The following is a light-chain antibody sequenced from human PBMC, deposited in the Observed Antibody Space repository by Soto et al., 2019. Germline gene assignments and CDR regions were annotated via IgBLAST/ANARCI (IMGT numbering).Light chain of an antibody. CDR2: DVS. V-gene: IGLV2-11*01. CDR3: CSYAGSYTLL. Sequence: QSVLTQPRSVSGSPGQSVTISCTGTSSNVGGYNFVSWYQQHPGKAPKLMVYDVSKRPSGVSDRFSGSKSGNTASLTISGLQAEDEGDYYCCSYAGSYTLLFGGGTKVTVL. J-gene: IGLJ2*01. CDR1: SSNVGGYNF.